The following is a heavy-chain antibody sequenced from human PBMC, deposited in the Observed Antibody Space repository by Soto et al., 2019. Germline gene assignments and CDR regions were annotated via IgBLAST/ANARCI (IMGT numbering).Heavy chain of an antibody. J-gene: IGHJ5*02. CDR1: GFTFSSYS. CDR2: ISSSSSYI. CDR3: ARDLYGDYAGDWFDP. V-gene: IGHV3-21*01. D-gene: IGHD4-17*01. Sequence: GSLRLSCAASGFTFSSYSMNWVRQAPGKGLEWVSSISSSSSYIYYADSVKGRFTISRDNAKNSLYLQMNSLRAEDTAVYYCARDLYGDYAGDWFDPWGQGTLVTVSS.